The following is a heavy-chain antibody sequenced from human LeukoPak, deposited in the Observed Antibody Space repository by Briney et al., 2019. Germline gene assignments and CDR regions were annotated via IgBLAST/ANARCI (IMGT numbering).Heavy chain of an antibody. V-gene: IGHV3-30*18. CDR1: GFTFSRYG. CDR3: AKTVSYSSSWYSLYYYFYGMDV. CDR2: ISCYGSNK. Sequence: LTGGSLRLSCAASGFTFSRYGMHWVRQAPGKGLVWVAVISCYGSNKYYADSVKGRFTISRDNSKNTLYLQMNSLRAEDTAVYYCAKTVSYSSSWYSLYYYFYGMDVWGQGTTVTVSS. J-gene: IGHJ6*02. D-gene: IGHD6-13*01.